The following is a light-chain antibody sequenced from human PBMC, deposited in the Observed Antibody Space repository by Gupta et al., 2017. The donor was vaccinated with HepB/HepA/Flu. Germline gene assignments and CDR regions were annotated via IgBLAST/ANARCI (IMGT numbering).Light chain of an antibody. CDR1: QSITSL. Sequence: DIQMTQSPSSLSASVGDRVTITCRASQSITSLLNWYQHKPGKAPKLLIYSASRLHSGVPSRFSGSGSGTEFTLTINSLQPDDFAIYYCQHAHNSPRTFGQGTKVEIK. CDR3: QHAHNSPRT. J-gene: IGKJ1*01. V-gene: IGKV1-39*01. CDR2: SAS.